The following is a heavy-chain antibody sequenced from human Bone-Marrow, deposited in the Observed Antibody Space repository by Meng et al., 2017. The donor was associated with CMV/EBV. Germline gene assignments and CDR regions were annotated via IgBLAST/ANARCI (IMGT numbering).Heavy chain of an antibody. CDR2: ISGSGGST. V-gene: IGHV3-23*01. D-gene: IGHD5-12*01. CDR3: AKDRELSGYDYFLGMDV. CDR1: GFTFSSYA. J-gene: IGHJ6*02. Sequence: GGSLRLSCAASGFTFSSYAMSWVRQAPGKGLEWVSAISGSGGSTYYADSVKGRFTISRDNSKNTLYLQMNSLRSEDTAVYYCAKDRELSGYDYFLGMDVWGQGTTVTVSS.